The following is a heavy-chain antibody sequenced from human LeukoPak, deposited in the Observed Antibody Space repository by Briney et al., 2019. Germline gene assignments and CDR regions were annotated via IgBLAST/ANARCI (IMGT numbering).Heavy chain of an antibody. CDR2: IKSNADGGTP. CDR3: CSGYYVFDY. D-gene: IGHD3-22*01. V-gene: IGHV3-15*01. J-gene: IGHJ4*02. CDR1: GFSFMNAW. Sequence: GGSLRLSCAASGFSFMNAWMIWVRQAPGKGLEWVGRIKSNADGGTPDYAAPARGRFTISRDDSKNTLYLQMNSLKTEDTAVYYCCSGYYVFDYWGQGTLVTVSS.